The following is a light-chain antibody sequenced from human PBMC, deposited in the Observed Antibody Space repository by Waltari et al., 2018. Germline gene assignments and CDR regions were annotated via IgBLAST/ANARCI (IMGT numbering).Light chain of an antibody. CDR3: QQYNKWPPLT. V-gene: IGKV3-15*01. CDR1: QNIHAN. CDR2: GAS. Sequence: EVLMTQSPATRSVSPGERVTLSCSASQNIHANLAWYQQKPGQAPRLLIYGASTRATDIPARFRGSGSGTEFTLTINSLQSEDLGIYYCQQYNKWPPLTFGGGTKVEIK. J-gene: IGKJ4*01.